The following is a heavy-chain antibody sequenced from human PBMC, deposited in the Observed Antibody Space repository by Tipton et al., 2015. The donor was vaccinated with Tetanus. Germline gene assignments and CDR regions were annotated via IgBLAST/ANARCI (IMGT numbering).Heavy chain of an antibody. CDR1: GFTVSSNY. J-gene: IGHJ4*02. CDR2: ISRSGDTI. Sequence: QVQLVQSGGGLIQPGGSLRLSCAASGFTVSSNYMSWVRQAPGKGLEWLSYISRSGDTISYADSVKGRFTISRDNAKNSLYLQMDSLRAEDTAVYYCARDISHVGATLYSDYWGQGILVTVSS. D-gene: IGHD1-26*01. CDR3: ARDISHVGATLYSDY. V-gene: IGHV3-11*01.